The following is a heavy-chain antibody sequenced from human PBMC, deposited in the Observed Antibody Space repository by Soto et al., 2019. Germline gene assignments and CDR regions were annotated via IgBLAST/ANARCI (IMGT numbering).Heavy chain of an antibody. Sequence: GRSLSLSCASSGFTLSSYGMHGVRQAPGEGLEGVAVIWYGGSNKYYADSGKGRFTISRDKSKNTLDLQMNSLGAEDTAVYYCARDRDSYVVGLPIDYWGQGTLVTVSS. J-gene: IGHJ4*02. V-gene: IGHV3-33*01. CDR3: ARDRDSYVVGLPIDY. D-gene: IGHD5-18*01. CDR1: GFTLSSYG. CDR2: IWYGGSNK.